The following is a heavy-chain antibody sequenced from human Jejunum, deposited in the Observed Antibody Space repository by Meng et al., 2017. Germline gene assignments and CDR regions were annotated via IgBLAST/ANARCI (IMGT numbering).Heavy chain of an antibody. D-gene: IGHD3-10*01. V-gene: IGHV3-7*01. Sequence: GESLKISCATSGFTFSSYSMSWVRQAPGKGLEWVSTINKDGSQKTYLDSVEGRFFISRDNAKNSFYLQLNSLTVDDTAVYFCARDPLVGYSGGCRAYFWGQGTLVTVSS. CDR1: GFTFSSYS. CDR3: ARDPLVGYSGGCRAYF. CDR2: INKDGSQK. J-gene: IGHJ4*02.